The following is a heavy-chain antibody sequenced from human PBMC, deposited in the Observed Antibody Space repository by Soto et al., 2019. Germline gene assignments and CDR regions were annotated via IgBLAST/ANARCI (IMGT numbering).Heavy chain of an antibody. CDR3: ARGVAAAGIGGHYYYGLDV. V-gene: IGHV3-13*04. J-gene: IGHJ6*02. CDR1: GLTFYTYD. CDR2: IGSAGDT. Sequence: GGSLRLCCAASGLTFYTYDMHWVRRVTGKGLEWVSAIGSAGDTYYAGSVKGRFTISRENAKDSFHLQMNSLRAGDTAVYYCARGVAAAGIGGHYYYGLDVWGQGTTVTVSS. D-gene: IGHD6-13*01.